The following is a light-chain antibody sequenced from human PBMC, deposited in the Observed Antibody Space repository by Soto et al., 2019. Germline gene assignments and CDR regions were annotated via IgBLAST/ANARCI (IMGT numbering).Light chain of an antibody. CDR3: FQFDGSPPWT. Sequence: EIVLTQSPGTLSVSPGERATLSCRASQSVSSGHLAWYQQKPGQAPRLLIYIASSRATGIPDRFSGSGSGPDFTVTISRLEPEDFPVYYCFQFDGSPPWTFGHGTKGEV. CDR1: QSVSSGH. V-gene: IGKV3-20*01. CDR2: IAS. J-gene: IGKJ1*01.